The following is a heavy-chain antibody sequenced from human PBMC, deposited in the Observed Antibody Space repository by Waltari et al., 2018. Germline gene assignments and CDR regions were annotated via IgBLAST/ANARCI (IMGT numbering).Heavy chain of an antibody. CDR1: GFRFSNYW. J-gene: IGHJ6*02. D-gene: IGHD3-10*01. Sequence: EEQLLESGGGLVQPGDSLRLSCAASGFRFSNYWMNWVRQAPRQGLVWVARISNDETTLTYADSVKGRFTISRDNAKNTVYLQMKRLRADDTAVYYCARLAPRTYRSPVPGRHYYYGMDVWGQGTTVTVSS. CDR3: ARLAPRTYRSPVPGRHYYYGMDV. CDR2: ISNDETTL. V-gene: IGHV3-74*03.